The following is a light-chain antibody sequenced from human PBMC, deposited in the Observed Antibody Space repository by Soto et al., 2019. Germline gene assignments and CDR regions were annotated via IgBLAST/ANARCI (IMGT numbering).Light chain of an antibody. CDR2: AAS. V-gene: IGKV1-39*01. CDR1: QSSFIY. CDR3: QQTYVTPWT. J-gene: IGKJ1*01. Sequence: DIPLTQSPSSLSASVGDRVSITCRSSQSSFIYLNWYQQKPGKAPKLLISAASKMQSGVPSRFSGSGFGTDFTLTISSLQPEDCAVYYCQQTYVTPWTFGQGTRVEIK.